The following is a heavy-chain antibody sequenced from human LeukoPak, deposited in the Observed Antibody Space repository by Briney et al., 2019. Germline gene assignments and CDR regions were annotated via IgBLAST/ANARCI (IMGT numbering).Heavy chain of an antibody. V-gene: IGHV1-8*03. D-gene: IGHD1-26*01. CDR1: GYTFTSYD. CDR3: ARGRGGGATSRDDY. Sequence: ASAKVSCKASGYTFTSYDINWVRQAPGQGLEWMGWMNPNSGNTGYAQKFQGRVTITRNTSISTAYMELSSLRSEDTAVYYCARGRGGGATSRDDYWGQGTLVTVSS. CDR2: MNPNSGNT. J-gene: IGHJ4*02.